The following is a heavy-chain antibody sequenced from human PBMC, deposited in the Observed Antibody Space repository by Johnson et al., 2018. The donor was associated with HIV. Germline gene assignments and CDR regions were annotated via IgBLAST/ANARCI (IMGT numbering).Heavy chain of an antibody. CDR3: ARRTVTALFDI. J-gene: IGHJ3*02. D-gene: IGHD4-17*01. V-gene: IGHV3-11*04. CDR1: RFTFSDYY. Sequence: QMLLVESGGGWVKPGGSLRLSCAASRFTFSDYYMTWIRQAPGKGLEWLSFISSSGDIIRYADSVKGRFTISRDNAKNSLILQMNSLRDEDTAVYYCARRTVTALFDIWGQGTLVTVSS. CDR2: ISSSGDII.